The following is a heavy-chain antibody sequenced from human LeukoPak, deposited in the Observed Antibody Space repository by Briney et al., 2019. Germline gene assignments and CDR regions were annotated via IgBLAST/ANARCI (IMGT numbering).Heavy chain of an antibody. V-gene: IGHV4-38-2*02. CDR2: IYYSGGT. Sequence: PSETLSLTCTVSGYSISSGYYWGWIRQPPGKGLEWIGSIYYSGGTYYNPSLKSRVTISVDTSKNQFSLKLSSVTAADTAVYYCAIWRPHYGDTEGDWFDPWGQGTLVTVSS. D-gene: IGHD4-17*01. CDR1: GYSISSGYY. CDR3: AIWRPHYGDTEGDWFDP. J-gene: IGHJ5*02.